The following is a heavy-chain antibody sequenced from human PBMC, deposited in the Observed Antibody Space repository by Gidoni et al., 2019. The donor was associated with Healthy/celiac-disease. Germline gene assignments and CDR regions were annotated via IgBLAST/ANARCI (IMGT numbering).Heavy chain of an antibody. D-gene: IGHD3-22*01. V-gene: IGHV1-2*02. CDR1: GYTFTGYY. CDR3: AREAMFNAYYDSSGYYCALND. Sequence: QVQLVQSGAEVKKPGASVKVSCKASGYTFTGYYMHWVRQAPGQGLEWMGWINPNSGGTNYAQKFQGRVTMTRDTSISTAYMELSRLRSDDTAVYYCAREAMFNAYYDSSGYYCALNDWGQGTLVTVSS. CDR2: INPNSGGT. J-gene: IGHJ4*02.